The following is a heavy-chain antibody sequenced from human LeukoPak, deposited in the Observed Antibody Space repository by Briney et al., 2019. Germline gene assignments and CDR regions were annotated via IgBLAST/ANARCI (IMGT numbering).Heavy chain of an antibody. CDR3: AKDPGRITGTTICYFDY. J-gene: IGHJ4*03. V-gene: IGHV3-23*01. Sequence: GGSLRLSCAASGFTFSNYAMSWVRQAPGKGLEWVSAISGTGGSTYYADSVKGRFTISRDNSKNTLYLQMNSLRAEDTAVYFCAKDPGRITGTTICYFDYWGQGTLVTVSS. CDR1: GFTFSNYA. CDR2: ISGTGGST. D-gene: IGHD1-7*01.